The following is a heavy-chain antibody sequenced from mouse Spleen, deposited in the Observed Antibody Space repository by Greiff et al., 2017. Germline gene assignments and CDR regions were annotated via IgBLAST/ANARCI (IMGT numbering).Heavy chain of an antibody. CDR3: ARPYYYGSSYVLYAMDY. CDR2: IYPGDGDT. CDR1: GYAFSSSW. J-gene: IGHJ4*01. V-gene: IGHV1-82*01. Sequence: VQLQQSGPELVKPGASVKISCKASGYAFSSSWMNWVKQRPGKGLEWIGRIYPGDGDTNYNGKFKGKATLTADKSSSTAYMQLSSLTSEDSAVYFCARPYYYGSSYVLYAMDYWGQGTSVTVSS. D-gene: IGHD1-1*01.